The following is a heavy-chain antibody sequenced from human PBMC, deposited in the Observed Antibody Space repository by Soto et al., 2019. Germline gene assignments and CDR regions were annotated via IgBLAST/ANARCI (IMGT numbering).Heavy chain of an antibody. CDR2: INPSGGST. D-gene: IGHD3-3*01. V-gene: IGHV1-46*01. J-gene: IGHJ4*02. CDR3: ARTSLRFLERLLFPDDY. Sequence: GASVKVSCKASGYTFTSYYMHWVRQAPGQGLEWMGIINPSGGSTSYAQKFQGRVTMTRDTSTSTVYMELSSLRSEDTAVYYCARTSLRFLERLLFPDDYWGQGTLVTVSS. CDR1: GYTFTSYY.